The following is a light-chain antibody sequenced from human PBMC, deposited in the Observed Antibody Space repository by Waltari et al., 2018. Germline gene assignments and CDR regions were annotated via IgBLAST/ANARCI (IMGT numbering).Light chain of an antibody. Sequence: QSALTQPASVSGSPGQSITSSWTGTSSDDGTYNYDVTNRPSGVSDRFSGCNSGNTSSLNISGLQAEDEADYYCSSYGSGSTLRVFGGGTKLTVL. CDR3: SSYGSGSTLRV. J-gene: IGLJ3*02. CDR2: VT. V-gene: IGLV2-14*03. CDR1: SSDDGTYNY.